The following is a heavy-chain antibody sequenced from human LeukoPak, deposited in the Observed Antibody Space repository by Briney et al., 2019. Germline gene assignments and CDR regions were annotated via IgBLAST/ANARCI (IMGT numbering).Heavy chain of an antibody. J-gene: IGHJ4*02. D-gene: IGHD3-22*01. Sequence: SETLSLTCTVSGGSISSYYWSWIRQPPGKGLEWIGYIYYSGSTNYNPSLKSRVTISVDTSKNQFSLKLSSVTAADTAVYYCARERADYYDSSGPYFDYWGQGTLVTVSS. CDR3: ARERADYYDSSGPYFDY. V-gene: IGHV4-59*01. CDR2: IYYSGST. CDR1: GGSISSYY.